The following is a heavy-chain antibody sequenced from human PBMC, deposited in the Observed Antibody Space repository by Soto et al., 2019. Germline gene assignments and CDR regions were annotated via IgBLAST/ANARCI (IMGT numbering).Heavy chain of an antibody. Sequence: WASVKVSCKASGYTFTGYYIHWVRQAPGQGLEWVGWINPNGGGTNYAQKFQGRVTMTRDTSISTAYMELSRLRSDDTAVYYCARDFATLTTDYWGHGTLVTVSS. J-gene: IGHJ4*01. CDR1: GYTFTGYY. CDR2: INPNGGGT. CDR3: ARDFATLTTDY. D-gene: IGHD4-17*01. V-gene: IGHV1-2*02.